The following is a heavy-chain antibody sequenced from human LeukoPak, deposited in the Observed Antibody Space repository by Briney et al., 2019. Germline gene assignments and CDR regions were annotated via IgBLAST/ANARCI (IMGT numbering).Heavy chain of an antibody. CDR3: ASRVIAAADQVYYFGY. Sequence: SETLSLTCAVYGGSFSGYYWSWIRQPPGKGLEWIGEINHSGSTNYNPSLKSRVTISVDTSKNQFSLKLSSVTAADTAVYYCASRVIAAADQVYYFGYWGQGTLVTVSS. J-gene: IGHJ4*02. CDR1: GGSFSGYY. V-gene: IGHV4-34*01. CDR2: INHSGST. D-gene: IGHD6-13*01.